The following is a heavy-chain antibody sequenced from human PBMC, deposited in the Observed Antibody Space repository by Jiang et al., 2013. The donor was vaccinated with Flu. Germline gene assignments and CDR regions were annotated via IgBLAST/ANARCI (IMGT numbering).Heavy chain of an antibody. Sequence: GAEVKKPGASVKVSCKASGYTFSSYGVTWVRQAPGQGLEWMGWISAYDGSTNLAQKFQGRVSMTTDTSTSTAYMELRSLRSDDTAVYYCTRDRRYYDGSAYSEDDAFDIWGHGTMVTVSS. D-gene: IGHD3-22*01. V-gene: IGHV1-18*01. J-gene: IGHJ3*02. CDR3: TRDRRYYDGSAYSEDDAFDI. CDR2: ISAYDGST. CDR1: GYTFSSYG.